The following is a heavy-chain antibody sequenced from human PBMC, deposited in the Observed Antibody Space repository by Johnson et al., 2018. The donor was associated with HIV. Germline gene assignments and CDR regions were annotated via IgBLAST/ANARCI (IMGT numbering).Heavy chain of an antibody. V-gene: IGHV3-30*02. CDR3: AKDQGYAHDYGDHNAFDI. CDR2: IRYDGSHK. D-gene: IGHD4-17*01. Sequence: QVQLVESGGGLVQPGGSRRLSCAASGFTFSSFGMHWVRQAPGKGLEWVAFIRYDGSHKYYADSVKGRFTISRDNSKNTLYLQMNSLRAEDKAVYYCAKDQGYAHDYGDHNAFDIWGQGTMVTVSA. CDR1: GFTFSSFG. J-gene: IGHJ3*02.